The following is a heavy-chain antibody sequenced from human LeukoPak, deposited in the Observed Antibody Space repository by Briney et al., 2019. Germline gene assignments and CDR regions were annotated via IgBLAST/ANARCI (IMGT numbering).Heavy chain of an antibody. D-gene: IGHD6-19*01. CDR3: ARDLLYGGWSD. CDR2: ISAYNGNT. J-gene: IGHJ4*02. Sequence: ASVKVTCKASGYTFTSYGISWVRQPPGQGLEWMGWISAYNGNTNYAQKLQGRVTMTTDTSTSTAYMELRSLRSDDTAVYYCARDLLYGGWSDWGQGTLVTVSS. V-gene: IGHV1-18*01. CDR1: GYTFTSYG.